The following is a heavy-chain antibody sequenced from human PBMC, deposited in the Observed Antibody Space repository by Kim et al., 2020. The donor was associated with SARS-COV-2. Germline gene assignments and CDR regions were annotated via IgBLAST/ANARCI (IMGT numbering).Heavy chain of an antibody. V-gene: IGHV5-51*01. CDR2: IYPGDSDT. D-gene: IGHD3-22*01. CDR1: GYSFTSYW. CDR3: AGTYDSSDYYSGFQH. J-gene: IGHJ1*01. Sequence: GESLKISCKGSGYSFTSYWIGWVRQMPGKGLEWMGIIYPGDSDTRYSPSFQGQVTISADKSISTAYLQWSSLKASDTSMYYCAGTYDSSDYYSGFQHWGQGHLVTVSS.